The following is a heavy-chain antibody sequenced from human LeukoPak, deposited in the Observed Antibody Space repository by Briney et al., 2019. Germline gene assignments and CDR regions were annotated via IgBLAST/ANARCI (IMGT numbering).Heavy chain of an antibody. J-gene: IGHJ3*02. V-gene: IGHV4-59*01. Sequence: SETLSPTCTVSGGSISSYYWSWIRQPPGKGLEWIGYIYYSGSTNYNPSLKSRVTISVDTSKNQFSLKLSSVTAADTAVYYCARSHSSSWTDAFDIWGQGTMVTVSS. D-gene: IGHD6-13*01. CDR2: IYYSGST. CDR1: GGSISSYY. CDR3: ARSHSSSWTDAFDI.